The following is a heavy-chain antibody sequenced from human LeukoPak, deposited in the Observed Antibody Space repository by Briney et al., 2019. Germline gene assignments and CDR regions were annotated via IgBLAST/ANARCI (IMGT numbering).Heavy chain of an antibody. Sequence: GGSLRLSCAASGFIFSIYGMHWVRQAPGKGLEWVALMAADGSNIYYADSVKGRFTISRDNSKNTLYLQMNSLRTEDTAVYYCAGSGSYYSYYWGQGTLVTVSS. CDR1: GFIFSIYG. CDR2: MAADGSNI. D-gene: IGHD3-10*01. CDR3: AGSGSYYSYY. V-gene: IGHV3-30*03. J-gene: IGHJ4*02.